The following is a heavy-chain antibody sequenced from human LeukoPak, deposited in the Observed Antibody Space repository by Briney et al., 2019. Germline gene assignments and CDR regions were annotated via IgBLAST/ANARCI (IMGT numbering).Heavy chain of an antibody. CDR2: IYHSGST. CDR3: ARAGGSSFRDFFDY. Sequence: LSLTCTVSGGSISSGGYYWSWLRQPPGKGLEWIGYIYHSGSTYYNPSLKSRVTISVDRSKNQFSLKLSSVTAADTAVYYCARAGGSSFRDFFDYWGQGTLVTVSS. CDR1: GGSISSGGYY. D-gene: IGHD6-13*01. V-gene: IGHV4-30-2*01. J-gene: IGHJ4*02.